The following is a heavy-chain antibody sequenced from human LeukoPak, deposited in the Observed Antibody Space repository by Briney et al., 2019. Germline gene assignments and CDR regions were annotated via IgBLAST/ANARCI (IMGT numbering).Heavy chain of an antibody. J-gene: IGHJ3*02. Sequence: GRSLRLSCAASGFTFSSYAMHWVRQAPGKGLEWVAVISYDGSNKYYADSVKGRFTISRDNSKNTLYLQMNSLRAEDTAVYYCARDSSSGSYFYPLIFSAAFDIWGQGTMVTVSS. V-gene: IGHV3-30-3*01. D-gene: IGHD1-26*01. CDR2: ISYDGSNK. CDR3: ARDSSSGSYFYPLIFSAAFDI. CDR1: GFTFSSYA.